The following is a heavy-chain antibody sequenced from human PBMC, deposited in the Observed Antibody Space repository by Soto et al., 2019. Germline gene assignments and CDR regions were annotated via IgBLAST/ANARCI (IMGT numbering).Heavy chain of an antibody. V-gene: IGHV1-46*03. D-gene: IGHD3-3*01. CDR1: GYTFTSYY. J-gene: IGHJ4*02. CDR3: ARFSLEWLLSNYYFDY. Sequence: GASVKVSCKASGYTFTSYYMHWVRQAPGQGLEWMGIINPSGGSTSYAQKFQGRVTMTRDTSTSTVYMELSSLRSEDTAVYYCARFSLEWLLSNYYFDYWGQGTLVTVSS. CDR2: INPSGGST.